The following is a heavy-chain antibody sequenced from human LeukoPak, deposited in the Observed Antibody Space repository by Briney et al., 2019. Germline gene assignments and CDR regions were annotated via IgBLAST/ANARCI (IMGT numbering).Heavy chain of an antibody. Sequence: PSETLSLTCTVSGGSISSYYWSWIRQPAGKGLEWIGRIYTSGSTNYNPSLKSRVTMSVDTSKNQFSLKLSSVTAADTAVYYCARDQTYYVSGGYYHVTYLQHWGQGILVTVSS. V-gene: IGHV4-4*07. J-gene: IGHJ1*01. CDR2: IYTSGST. CDR1: GGSISSYY. D-gene: IGHD3-22*01. CDR3: ARDQTYYVSGGYYHVTYLQH.